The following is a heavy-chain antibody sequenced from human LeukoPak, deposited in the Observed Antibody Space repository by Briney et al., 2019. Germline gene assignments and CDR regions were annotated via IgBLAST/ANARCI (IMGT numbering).Heavy chain of an antibody. V-gene: IGHV3-23*01. CDR1: GFTFSSYA. Sequence: PGGSLRLSCAASGFTFSSYATSWVRQAPGKGLEWVSGISGGGGNTNHADSVKGRFTISRDNSKNTLYLQMNSLRAEDTAVYYCARIVYDSSGYIDYWGQGTLVTVSS. CDR3: ARIVYDSSGYIDY. CDR2: ISGGGGNT. D-gene: IGHD3-22*01. J-gene: IGHJ4*02.